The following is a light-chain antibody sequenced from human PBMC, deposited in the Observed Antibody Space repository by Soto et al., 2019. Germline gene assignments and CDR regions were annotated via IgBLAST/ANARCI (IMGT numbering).Light chain of an antibody. Sequence: EIVLTQSPGTLSLSPGERATLSCRASQSVDSRFLAWYQQKRGQAPRVLMYVASIRATGIPDRFSGSGSGTDFTLSIRRLEPEDFAVYYFQQYDSARTFGQGPKVEMK. CDR2: VAS. CDR3: QQYDSART. V-gene: IGKV3-20*01. CDR1: QSVDSRF. J-gene: IGKJ1*01.